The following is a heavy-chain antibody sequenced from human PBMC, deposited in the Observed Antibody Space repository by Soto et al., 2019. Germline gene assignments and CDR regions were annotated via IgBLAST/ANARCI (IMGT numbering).Heavy chain of an antibody. CDR2: ISYDGSNK. CDR1: GFTFSSYG. V-gene: IGHV3-30*18. Sequence: PGGSLRLSCAASGFTFSSYGMHWVRQAPGKGLEWVAVISYDGSNKYYADSVKGRFTISRDNSKNTLYLQMNSLRAEDTAVYYCAKDLHQSSGSYFLHHYYYGMDVWGQGTTVTVSS. J-gene: IGHJ6*02. D-gene: IGHD3-10*01. CDR3: AKDLHQSSGSYFLHHYYYGMDV.